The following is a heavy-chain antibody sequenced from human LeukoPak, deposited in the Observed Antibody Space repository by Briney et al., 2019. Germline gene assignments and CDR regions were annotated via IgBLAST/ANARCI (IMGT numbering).Heavy chain of an antibody. CDR1: GYTLTELS. Sequence: ASVKVSCKVSGYTLTELSMHWVRQAPGKGLEWMGGFDPEDGETIYAQKFQGRVTMTEDTSTDTAYVELSSLRSEDTAVYYCATDLSSNYYGSGSLSGDYWGQGTLVTVSS. J-gene: IGHJ4*02. V-gene: IGHV1-24*01. CDR2: FDPEDGET. D-gene: IGHD3-10*01. CDR3: ATDLSSNYYGSGSLSGDY.